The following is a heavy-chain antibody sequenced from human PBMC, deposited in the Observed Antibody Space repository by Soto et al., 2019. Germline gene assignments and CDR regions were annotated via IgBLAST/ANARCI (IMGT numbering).Heavy chain of an antibody. D-gene: IGHD3-22*01. J-gene: IGHJ4*02. V-gene: IGHV3-43*02. CDR1: GFTFDDYA. Sequence: GGSLRLSCAASGFTFDDYAMHWVRQAPGKGLEWVSLISGDGGSTYYADSVKGRFTISRDNSKNSLYLQMNSLRTEDTALYYCAKVGDPDSSGYYFDYWGQGTLVTVSS. CDR3: AKVGDPDSSGYYFDY. CDR2: ISGDGGST.